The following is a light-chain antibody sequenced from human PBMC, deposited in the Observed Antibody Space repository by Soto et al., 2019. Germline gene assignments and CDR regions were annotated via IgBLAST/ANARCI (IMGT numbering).Light chain of an antibody. CDR2: DAS. CDR3: QQYISYPYT. Sequence: DIQMTQFPSTLSASVGDRVTITCRASQTTNTWLAWYQQKPGTAPKLLIYDASSLEGGVPSRISASGSGTEFTLTISSLQPDDLATYYCQQYISYPYTFGQGTKVEIK. V-gene: IGKV1-5*01. J-gene: IGKJ2*01. CDR1: QTTNTW.